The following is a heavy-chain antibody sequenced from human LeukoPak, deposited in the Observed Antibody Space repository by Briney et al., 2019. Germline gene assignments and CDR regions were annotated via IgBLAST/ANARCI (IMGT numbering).Heavy chain of an antibody. CDR1: GGSISSYY. CDR3: AGVVVAATWSGIDY. J-gene: IGHJ4*02. D-gene: IGHD2-15*01. Sequence: SQTLSLTCTVSGGSISSYYWSWIRQPPGKGLEWIGYIYYSGSTNYNPSLKSRVTISVDTSKNQFSLKLSSVTAADTAVYYCAGVVVAATWSGIDYWGQGTLVTVSS. CDR2: IYYSGST. V-gene: IGHV4-59*01.